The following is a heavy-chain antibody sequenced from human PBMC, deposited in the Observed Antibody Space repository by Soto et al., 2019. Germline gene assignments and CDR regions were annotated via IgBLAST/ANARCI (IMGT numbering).Heavy chain of an antibody. V-gene: IGHV1-46*01. D-gene: IGHD2-8*01. CDR3: ARDLLRADS. J-gene: IGHJ4*02. CDR2: INPYGGST. CDR1: GYIFANYY. Sequence: QVQLVQSGAEVKEPGASVKVLCKASGYIFANYYMHWVRQAPGQGLEWMAIINPYGGSTNYAQNFQGRLTLTSDTSPGTVYMELSSLRSEDTAVYYCARDLLRADSWGQGTLVTVSS.